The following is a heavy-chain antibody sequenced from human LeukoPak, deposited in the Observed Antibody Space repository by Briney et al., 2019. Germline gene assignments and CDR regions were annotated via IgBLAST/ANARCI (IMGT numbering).Heavy chain of an antibody. CDR2: IYYSGST. Sequence: KPSETLSLTCTVSGVSISSYYWSWIRQPPGKGLEWIGYIYYSGSTNYNPSLKSRVTISVDTSKDQFSLKLRSVTAADTAVYYCARDRYNYDSSGSRWFDPWGHGTLVTVSS. CDR1: GVSISSYY. J-gene: IGHJ5*02. V-gene: IGHV4-59*01. CDR3: ARDRYNYDSSGSRWFDP. D-gene: IGHD3-22*01.